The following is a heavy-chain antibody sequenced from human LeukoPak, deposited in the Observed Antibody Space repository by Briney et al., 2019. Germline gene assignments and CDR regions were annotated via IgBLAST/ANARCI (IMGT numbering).Heavy chain of an antibody. CDR2: ISGNGGST. V-gene: IGHV3-23*01. CDR3: AKERTATVGPGLDY. Sequence: PGGSLRLSCAASGFSFSSYAMNWVRQAPGKGLEWVSGISGNGGSTNYADSVKGRFTISRDNSKNTLYLQMNSLRAEDTAVYYCAKERTATVGPGLDYWGQGTPATVSS. D-gene: IGHD3/OR15-3a*01. CDR1: GFSFSSYA. J-gene: IGHJ4*02.